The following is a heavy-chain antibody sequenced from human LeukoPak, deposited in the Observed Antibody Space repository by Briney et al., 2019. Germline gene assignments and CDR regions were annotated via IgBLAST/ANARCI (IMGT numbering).Heavy chain of an antibody. CDR1: GGSISSYY. Sequence: SETLSLTCTVSGGSISSYYWSWIRQPPGKGLEWIGYIHYSGSTNYNPSLKSRVTMSVDTSKNQFSLKLTSVTAADTAVYYCATLRYCSGGSCFPKYFQHWGQGTLVTVSS. CDR2: IHYSGST. CDR3: ATLRYCSGGSCFPKYFQH. D-gene: IGHD2-15*01. V-gene: IGHV4-59*08. J-gene: IGHJ1*01.